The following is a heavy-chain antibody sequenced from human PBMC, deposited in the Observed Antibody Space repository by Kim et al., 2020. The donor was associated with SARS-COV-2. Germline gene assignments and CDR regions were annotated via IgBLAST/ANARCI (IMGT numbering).Heavy chain of an antibody. CDR1: GFTFSDYY. J-gene: IGHJ4*02. CDR3: ARDFGYCSSTSCYTVVDY. Sequence: GGSLRLSCAASGFTFSDYYMSWIRQAPGKGLEWVSYISSSGSTIYYADSVKGRFTISRDNAKNSLYLQMNSLRAEDTAVYYCARDFGYCSSTSCYTVVDYWGQGTLVTVSS. CDR2: ISSSGSTI. V-gene: IGHV3-11*01. D-gene: IGHD2-2*02.